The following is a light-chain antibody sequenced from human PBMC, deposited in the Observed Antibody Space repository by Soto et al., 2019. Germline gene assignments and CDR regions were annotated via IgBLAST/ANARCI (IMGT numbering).Light chain of an antibody. CDR1: QSVGSN. CDR2: GAS. CDR3: QQANSFPLT. J-gene: IGKJ1*01. V-gene: IGKV3-15*01. Sequence: EKVMTQSPGSLSVSPGERAALSCRASQSVGSNLAWYQRKPGQAPRLLIYGASTRATGIPSRFSGSGSGTEFTLTISSLQHEDFAAYYCQQANSFPLTFGHGTKADIK.